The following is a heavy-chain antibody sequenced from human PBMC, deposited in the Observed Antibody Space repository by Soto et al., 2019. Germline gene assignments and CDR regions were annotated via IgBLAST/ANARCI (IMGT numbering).Heavy chain of an antibody. CDR2: INAGNGNT. CDR1: GYTFTSYA. Sequence: ASVKVSCKASGYTFTSYAMDWVRQAPGQRLEWMGWINAGNGNTKYSQKFQGRFTISRDNSKNTLYLQMNSLRAEDTAVYYCVRGGVVVTAVDYYYYGMDVWGQGTTVTVSS. D-gene: IGHD2-21*02. V-gene: IGHV1-3*01. J-gene: IGHJ6*02. CDR3: VRGGVVVTAVDYYYYGMDV.